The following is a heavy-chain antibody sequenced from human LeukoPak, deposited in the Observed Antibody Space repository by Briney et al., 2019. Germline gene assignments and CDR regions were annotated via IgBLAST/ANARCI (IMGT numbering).Heavy chain of an antibody. CDR2: IYSGGST. CDR3: ASSTTPYCGGDCPLDY. V-gene: IGHV3-66*02. Sequence: GGSLRLSCAASGFAVSSNYMSWVRQAPGKGLEGVSVIYSGGSTYYADSVKGRFTISRDNSKNTLYLQMNSLRVEDTAVYYCASSTTPYCGGDCPLDYWGQGTLVTVSS. CDR1: GFAVSSNY. D-gene: IGHD2-21*02. J-gene: IGHJ4*02.